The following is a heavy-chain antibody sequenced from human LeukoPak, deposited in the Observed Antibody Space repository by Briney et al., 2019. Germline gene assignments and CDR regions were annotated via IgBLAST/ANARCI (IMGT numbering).Heavy chain of an antibody. D-gene: IGHD1-26*01. V-gene: IGHV1-69*04. CDR3: ARRYGGIVGATSDAFDI. J-gene: IGHJ3*02. CDR2: IIPILGIA. CDR1: GGTFSSYA. Sequence: ASVKVSCKASGGTFSSYAISWVRQAPGQGLEWMGRIIPILGIANYAQKFQGRVTITADKSTSTAYMELSSLRSEDTAVYYCARRYGGIVGATSDAFDIWGQGTMVTVSS.